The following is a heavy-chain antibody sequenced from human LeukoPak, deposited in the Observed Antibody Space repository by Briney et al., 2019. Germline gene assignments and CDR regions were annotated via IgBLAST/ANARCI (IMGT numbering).Heavy chain of an antibody. V-gene: IGHV3-48*01. J-gene: IGHJ3*02. CDR1: GFTFSSYR. D-gene: IGHD6-13*01. CDR3: TTDTAGYSITPDDAFDI. CDR2: ISSSSNTI. Sequence: PGGSLRLSCAASGFTFSSYRMNWARQAPGKGLEWVSYISSSSNTIYYADSVKGRFTISRDNAKNSLYLQMNSLKTEDTAVYYCTTDTAGYSITPDDAFDIWGQGTMVTVSS.